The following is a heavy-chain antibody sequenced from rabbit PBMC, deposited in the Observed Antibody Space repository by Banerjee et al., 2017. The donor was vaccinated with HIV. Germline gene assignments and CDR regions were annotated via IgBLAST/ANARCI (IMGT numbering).Heavy chain of an antibody. Sequence: QEQLVESGGGLVQPEGSLTLTCTASGFSFSSSYYMCWVRQAPGKGLEWIACIYGGSSGSTYYASWAKGRFTVSKTSSTTVTLQMTSLTAADTATYFCARRYSSSVDGGYGSFNLWGQGTLVTVS. J-gene: IGHJ4*01. CDR1: GFSFSSSYY. CDR2: IYGGSSGST. D-gene: IGHD1-1*01. V-gene: IGHV1S45*01. CDR3: ARRYSSSVDGGYGSFNL.